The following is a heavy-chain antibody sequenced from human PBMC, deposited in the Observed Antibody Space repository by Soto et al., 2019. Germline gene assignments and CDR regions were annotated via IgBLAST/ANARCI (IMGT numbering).Heavy chain of an antibody. D-gene: IGHD3-22*01. V-gene: IGHV4-34*01. Sequence: SETLSLTCAVYGGSFSGYYWSWIRQPPGKGLEWIGEINHSGSTNYNPPLKSRVTISVDTSKNQFSLKLSSVTAADTAVYYCAREEYYYDSSGYYPYGMDVWGQGTTVTVSS. CDR3: AREEYYYDSSGYYPYGMDV. CDR2: INHSGST. J-gene: IGHJ6*02. CDR1: GGSFSGYY.